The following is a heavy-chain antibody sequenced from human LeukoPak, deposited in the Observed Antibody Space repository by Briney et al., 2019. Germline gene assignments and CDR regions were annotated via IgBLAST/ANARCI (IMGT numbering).Heavy chain of an antibody. CDR1: GFTFSSYW. V-gene: IGHV3-7*03. Sequence: PGGSLRLSCAASGFTFSSYWMSGVRQAPGKGLEWVANIKQDGSEKYYVDSVKGRFTISRDNAKNSLYLQMNSLRAEDTAVYYCARDPSYYYYGMDVWGQGTTVTVSS. J-gene: IGHJ6*02. CDR2: IKQDGSEK. CDR3: ARDPSYYYYGMDV.